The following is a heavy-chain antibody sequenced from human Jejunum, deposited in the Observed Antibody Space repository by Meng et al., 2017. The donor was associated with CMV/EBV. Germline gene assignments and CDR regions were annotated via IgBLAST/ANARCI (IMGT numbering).Heavy chain of an antibody. CDR2: INAVNGNT. CDR3: ARGEGYCTNGVCSPGY. CDR1: GYTFTSYA. D-gene: IGHD2-8*01. V-gene: IGHV1-3*01. Sequence: QVQLVQSGAWVKRPGVSVKVSCKASGYTFTSYAMHWVRQAPGQRLEWMGWINAVNGNTKYSQKFQGRVTITRDTSASTAYMELSSLRSEDTAVYYCARGEGYCTNGVCSPGYWGQGSLVTVSS. J-gene: IGHJ4*02.